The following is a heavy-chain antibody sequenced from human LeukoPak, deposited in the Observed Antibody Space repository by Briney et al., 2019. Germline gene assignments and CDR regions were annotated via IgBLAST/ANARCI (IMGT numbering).Heavy chain of an antibody. V-gene: IGHV4-4*09. CDR2: ISSSGSV. D-gene: IGHD5-12*01. CDR3: ARILLGYSGAYYFDY. Sequence: SETLSLTCTVSRGSISGSISSYYWSWLRQPPGKGLEWIGYISSSGSVNDNPSLRSRVTISVDTSKNQFFLNLSSVSAADTAAYYCARILLGYSGAYYFDYWGQGTLVTVSP. CDR1: RGSISGSISSYY. J-gene: IGHJ4*02.